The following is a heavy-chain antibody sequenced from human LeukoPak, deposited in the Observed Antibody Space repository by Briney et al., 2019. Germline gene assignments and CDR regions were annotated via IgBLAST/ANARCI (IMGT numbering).Heavy chain of an antibody. CDR1: GGSISSGGYS. D-gene: IGHD3-22*01. J-gene: IGHJ4*02. CDR2: IYHSGST. V-gene: IGHV4-30-2*01. Sequence: PSETLSLTCAVSGGSISSGGYSWSWIRQPPGKGLEWIGYIYHSGSTYYNPSLKSRVTISGDRSKNQFSLKLSSVTAADTAVYYCARARVGYYYDSSGYYYYDYWGQGTLVTVSS. CDR3: ARARVGYYYDSSGYYYYDY.